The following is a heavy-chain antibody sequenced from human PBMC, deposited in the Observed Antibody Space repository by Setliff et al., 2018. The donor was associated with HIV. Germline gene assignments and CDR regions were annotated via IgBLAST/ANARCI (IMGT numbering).Heavy chain of an antibody. J-gene: IGHJ3*02. CDR2: IYYNGST. CDR1: GSSISSYY. CDR3: ARDYDILTGYPLGAFDI. Sequence: PSETLSLTCTVSGSSISSYYWDWIRQAPGKGLEWIGYIYYNGSTKYSPSFKSRVSISVDTSKNQFSLRLKSVTAADTAVYYCARDYDILTGYPLGAFDIWGQGTMVTVSS. D-gene: IGHD3-9*01. V-gene: IGHV4-59*01.